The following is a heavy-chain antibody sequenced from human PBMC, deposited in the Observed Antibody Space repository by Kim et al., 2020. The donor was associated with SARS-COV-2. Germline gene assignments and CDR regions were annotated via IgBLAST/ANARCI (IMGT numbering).Heavy chain of an antibody. Sequence: ADSVKGRFTISRDNAKNSLYLQMNSLRAEDTALYYCAKDHSLYYYGMDVWGQGTTVTVSS. CDR3: AKDHSLYYYGMDV. V-gene: IGHV3-9*01. D-gene: IGHD2-15*01. J-gene: IGHJ6*02.